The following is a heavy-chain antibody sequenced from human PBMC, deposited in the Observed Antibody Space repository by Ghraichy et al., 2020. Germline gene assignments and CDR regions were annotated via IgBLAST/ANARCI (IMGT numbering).Heavy chain of an antibody. Sequence: GGSLRLSCAASGFTFSSYSMNWVRQAPGKGLEWVSSISSSSSYIYYADSVKGRFTISRDNAKNSLYLQMNSLRAEDTAVYYCAREYYYDSSGYYYVGAPATYYFDYWGQGTLVTVSS. D-gene: IGHD3-22*01. V-gene: IGHV3-21*01. CDR1: GFTFSSYS. J-gene: IGHJ4*02. CDR2: ISSSSSYI. CDR3: AREYYYDSSGYYYVGAPATYYFDY.